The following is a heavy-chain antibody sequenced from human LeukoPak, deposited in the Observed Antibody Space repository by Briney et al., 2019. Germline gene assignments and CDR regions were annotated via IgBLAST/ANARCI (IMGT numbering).Heavy chain of an antibody. D-gene: IGHD1-26*01. V-gene: IGHV3-23*01. J-gene: IGHJ4*02. CDR3: ANGRGSYEAS. CDR2: ISGSGGNT. CDR1: GFSFSTYG. Sequence: PGGSLRLSCGASGFSFSTYGMSWVRQAPGKGLEWVSGISGSGGNTHYADSVKGRFTISRDNSKNTLYLQMNSLRAEDTAVYYCANGRGSYEASWGQGTLVTVSS.